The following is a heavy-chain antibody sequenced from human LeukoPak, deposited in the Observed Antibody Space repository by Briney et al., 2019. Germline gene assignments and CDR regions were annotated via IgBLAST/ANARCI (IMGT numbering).Heavy chain of an antibody. V-gene: IGHV1-69*13. D-gene: IGHD6-6*01. CDR3: ARGGSSSFEDFDY. Sequence: SVKVSCKASGGTFSNFAISWVRQAPGQALEWTGGIIPIFGTTNYAQRFQGRVAITADESTSTAYMDLSSLRSEDTAVYYCARGGSSSFEDFDYWGQGTLVTVSS. CDR2: IIPIFGTT. CDR1: GGTFSNFA. J-gene: IGHJ4*02.